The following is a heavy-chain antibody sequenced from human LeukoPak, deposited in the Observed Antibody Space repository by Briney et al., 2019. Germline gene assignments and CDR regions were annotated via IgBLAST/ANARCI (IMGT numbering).Heavy chain of an antibody. J-gene: IGHJ4*02. Sequence: GASVKVSCKASGYTFTNFDINWVRQTPGQGLEWMGWMNPVSGNAGSAQKFQGRVSLTRDTSISTAHMELSSLTSDDTAFYYCARAPMGAAALYWGQGTLVTVSS. D-gene: IGHD2-2*01. CDR3: ARAPMGAAALY. CDR2: MNPVSGNA. V-gene: IGHV1-8*01. CDR1: GYTFTNFD.